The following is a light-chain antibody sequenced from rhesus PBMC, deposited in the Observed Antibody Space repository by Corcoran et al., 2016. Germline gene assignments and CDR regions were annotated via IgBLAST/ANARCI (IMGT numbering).Light chain of an antibody. Sequence: EIVMTQSPATLSLSPGETATISCRTSQSVSSKLAWYQQKPGQAPRLLIYGASSRATGIPYRFSGSGSGIDFTLTISSLEPEDFAVYYCQETSNLWTFGQGTKVEIK. J-gene: IGKJ1*01. V-gene: IGKV3-31*02. CDR2: GAS. CDR1: QSVSSK. CDR3: QETSNLWT.